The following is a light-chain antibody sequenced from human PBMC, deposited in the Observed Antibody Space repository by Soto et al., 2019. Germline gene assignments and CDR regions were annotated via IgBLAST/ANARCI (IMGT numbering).Light chain of an antibody. Sequence: QSALTQPASVSGSPGQSITISCTGTSSDVGGYNYVSWYQHHPGKATKLMIYDVSNRPSGVSNRLSGSKSCNTASLTISGLQPEDEADHYCSSYTTSNTRQIVLGTGTKVTVL. CDR2: DVS. V-gene: IGLV2-14*03. J-gene: IGLJ1*01. CDR3: SSYTTSNTRQIV. CDR1: SSDVGGYNY.